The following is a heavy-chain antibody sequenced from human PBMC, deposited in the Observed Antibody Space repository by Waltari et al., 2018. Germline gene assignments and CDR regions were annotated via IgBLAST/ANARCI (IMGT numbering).Heavy chain of an antibody. CDR1: GGSISSSSYY. D-gene: IGHD2-8*01. CDR2: ISYSGST. Sequence: QLQLQESGPGLVKPSETLSLTCTVPGGSISSSSYYWGWIRQPPGKGLEWIGSISYSGSTYYNPSLKSRVTISVDTSKNQFSLKLSSVTAADTAVYYCARHPAMTIMLWYFDLWGRGTLVTVSS. V-gene: IGHV4-39*01. J-gene: IGHJ2*01. CDR3: ARHPAMTIMLWYFDL.